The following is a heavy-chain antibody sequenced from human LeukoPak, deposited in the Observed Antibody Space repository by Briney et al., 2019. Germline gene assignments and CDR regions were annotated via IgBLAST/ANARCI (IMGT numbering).Heavy chain of an antibody. CDR3: ARGPPRPRYYCYYYYLDV. Sequence: GGSLRLSCAASGFTFSSYEMNWVRQAPGKGLEWVSYISSSGSTIYYADSVKGRFTISRDNSKNTLYLQMNSLRVEDTAVYYCARGPPRPRYYCYYYYLDVWGKGTTVTISS. D-gene: IGHD6-25*01. V-gene: IGHV3-48*03. J-gene: IGHJ6*03. CDR2: ISSSGSTI. CDR1: GFTFSSYE.